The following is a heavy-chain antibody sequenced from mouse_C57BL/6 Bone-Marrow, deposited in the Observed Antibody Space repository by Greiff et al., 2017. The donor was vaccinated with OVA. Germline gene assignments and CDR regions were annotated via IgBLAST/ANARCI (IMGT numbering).Heavy chain of an antibody. CDR1: GYTFTSYW. V-gene: IGHV1-55*01. D-gene: IGHD1-1*01. Sequence: QLPGAALVKPGASVKMSCKASGYTFTSYWITWVKQRPGQGLEWIGDIYPGSGSTNYNEKFKSKATLTVDTSSSTAYMQLSSLTSEDSAVYYCARRYYGSSYWYFDVWGTGTTVTVSS. CDR3: ARRYYGSSYWYFDV. J-gene: IGHJ1*03. CDR2: IYPGSGST.